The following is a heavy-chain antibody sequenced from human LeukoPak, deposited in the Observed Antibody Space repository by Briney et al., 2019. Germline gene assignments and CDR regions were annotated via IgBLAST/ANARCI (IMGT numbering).Heavy chain of an antibody. CDR3: TRANVTKGFDT. D-gene: IGHD1-14*01. V-gene: IGHV2-5*02. CDR2: INWDGDE. J-gene: IGHJ5*02. CDR1: GFSLSIEGLG. Sequence: ESGPTLVKPTQTLTLTCTFTGFSLSIEGLGVAWIHQPPGKALEWLALINWDGDERYTPFQKARLAVTVDTYKNQVVLTMANMDPVDTGTYYCTRANVTKGFDTWGQGTLVTVSS.